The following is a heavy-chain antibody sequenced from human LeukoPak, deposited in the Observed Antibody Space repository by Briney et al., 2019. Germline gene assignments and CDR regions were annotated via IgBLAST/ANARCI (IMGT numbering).Heavy chain of an antibody. CDR1: GFTFSDYY. V-gene: IGHV3-11*03. D-gene: IGHD3-10*01. J-gene: IGHJ4*02. CDR3: AGHFDSATNY. CDR2: ISSSSSHT. Sequence: GGSLRLSCAASGFTFSDYYMSWIRQAPGKGLEWVSYISSSSSHTNYADSVKGRFTISRDNSKNTVYLQMNSLRAEDTAVYYCAGHFDSATNYWGQGTLVTVSS.